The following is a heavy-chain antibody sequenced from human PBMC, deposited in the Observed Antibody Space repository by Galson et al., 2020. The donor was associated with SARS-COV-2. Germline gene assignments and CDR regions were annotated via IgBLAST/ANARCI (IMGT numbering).Heavy chain of an antibody. Sequence: SETLSLTCAVYGGSFSGYYWSWIRQPPGKGLAWIGEINHSGSTNYNPSLKSRVTISVDTSKNQFSLKLSSVTAADTAVYYCARGRTVTTFFRNLYWYFDLWGRGTLVTVSS. CDR1: GGSFSGYY. D-gene: IGHD4-17*01. CDR2: INHSGST. J-gene: IGHJ2*01. V-gene: IGHV4-34*01. CDR3: ARGRTVTTFFRNLYWYFDL.